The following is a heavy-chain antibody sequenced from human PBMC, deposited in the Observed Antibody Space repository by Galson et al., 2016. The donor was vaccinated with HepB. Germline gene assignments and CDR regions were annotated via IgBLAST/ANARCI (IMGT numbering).Heavy chain of an antibody. J-gene: IGHJ5*02. D-gene: IGHD1-26*01. V-gene: IGHV3-23*01. Sequence: SLRLSCAASGFTFSSYAMTWVRQAPGKGLEWVSTINNSGGSTYSADSVKGRFTISRDNSKNTLYLHMNSLRAEDTAVYYCARELAVTPNWFDPWGQGTLVTVSS. CDR1: GFTFSSYA. CDR2: INNSGGST. CDR3: ARELAVTPNWFDP.